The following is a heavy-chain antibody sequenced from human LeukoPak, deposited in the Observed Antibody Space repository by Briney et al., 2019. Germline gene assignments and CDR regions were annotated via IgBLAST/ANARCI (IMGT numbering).Heavy chain of an antibody. CDR2: ISGSGDST. V-gene: IGHV3-23*01. Sequence: GGSLRLSCAASGFTFSSYAMSWVRQAPGKGLEWVSAISGSGDSTYNADSVKGRFTSSRDNSKNTLYLQMKGLRAEDTAVYYCARYRYSSGWYYFERWGQGMLVTVSS. CDR3: ARYRYSSGWYYFER. D-gene: IGHD6-19*01. CDR1: GFTFSSYA. J-gene: IGHJ4*02.